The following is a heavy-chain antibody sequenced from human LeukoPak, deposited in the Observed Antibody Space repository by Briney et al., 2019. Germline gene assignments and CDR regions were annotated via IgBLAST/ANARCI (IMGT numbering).Heavy chain of an antibody. D-gene: IGHD2-15*01. CDR3: ARAGGGGLGYFDY. J-gene: IGHJ4*02. CDR2: ISSSSSYI. CDR1: GFTFSSYS. V-gene: IGHV3-21*01. Sequence: GGSPRLSCAASGFTFSSYSMNWVRQAPGKGLEWVSSISSSSSYIYYADSVKGRFTISRDNAKNSLYLQMNSLRAEDTAVYYCARAGGGGLGYFDYWGQGTLVTVSS.